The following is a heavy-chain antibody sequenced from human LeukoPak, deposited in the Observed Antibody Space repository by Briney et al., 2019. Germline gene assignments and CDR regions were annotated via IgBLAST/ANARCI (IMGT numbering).Heavy chain of an antibody. CDR1: GYTFTGYY. V-gene: IGHV1-2*02. Sequence: ASVTVSCKASGYTFTGYYMHWVRQAPGQGLEWMGWINPNSGGTNYAQKFQGRVTMTRDTSISTAYMELSRLRSDDTAVYYCARESDCTNGVCYGYFQHWGQGTLVTVSS. J-gene: IGHJ1*01. CDR3: ARESDCTNGVCYGYFQH. CDR2: INPNSGGT. D-gene: IGHD2-8*01.